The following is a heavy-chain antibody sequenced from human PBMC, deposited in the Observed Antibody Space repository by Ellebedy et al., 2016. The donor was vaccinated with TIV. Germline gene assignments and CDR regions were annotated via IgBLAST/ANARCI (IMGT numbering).Heavy chain of an antibody. CDR1: GFTFSSYA. V-gene: IGHV3-23*01. D-gene: IGHD6-13*01. CDR2: ISATGVGI. Sequence: GGSLRLSXAASGFTFSSYAMNWVRQAPGKGLEWVSAISATGVGIHYADSVKGRFTISRDNSKNTVYMQMNNLRAEDTAVYYCAKGAAAAPTYLDHWGQGTLVSVSS. CDR3: AKGAAAAPTYLDH. J-gene: IGHJ4*02.